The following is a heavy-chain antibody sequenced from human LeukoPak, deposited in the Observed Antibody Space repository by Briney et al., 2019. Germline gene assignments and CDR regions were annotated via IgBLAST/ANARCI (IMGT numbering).Heavy chain of an antibody. Sequence: GESLKISCKGSGYSFTSYWIGWVRLMPGKGLEWMGIIYPGDSDTRYSPSFQGQVTISADKSISTAYLQWSSLRASDTAMYYCARLPYCGGDCYPNWFDPWGQGTLVTVSS. CDR1: GYSFTSYW. J-gene: IGHJ5*02. CDR2: IYPGDSDT. CDR3: ARLPYCGGDCYPNWFDP. D-gene: IGHD2-21*02. V-gene: IGHV5-51*01.